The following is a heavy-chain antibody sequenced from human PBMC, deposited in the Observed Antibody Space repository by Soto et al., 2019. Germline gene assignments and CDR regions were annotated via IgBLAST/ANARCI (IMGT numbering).Heavy chain of an antibody. CDR1: GFTFSTYG. CDR3: AKTQQWGLPLSGGMDV. Sequence: EVQLLASGGGLVQPRGSLSLSCAASGFTFSTYGMSWVRQAPGKGLEWVSVISGGGGDTYYAGSVKGRFTISRDNSKNTLYLEMNSLRAEDTAVYYCAKTQQWGLPLSGGMDVWGQGTTVTVSS. J-gene: IGHJ6*02. V-gene: IGHV3-23*01. D-gene: IGHD6-19*01. CDR2: ISGGGGDT.